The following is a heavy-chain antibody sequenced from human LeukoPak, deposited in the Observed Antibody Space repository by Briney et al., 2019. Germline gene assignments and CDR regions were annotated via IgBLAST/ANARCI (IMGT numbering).Heavy chain of an antibody. J-gene: IGHJ1*01. V-gene: IGHV3-21*01. D-gene: IGHD2-21*02. CDR1: GFSFSSYA. CDR2: IDSSSSHI. CDR3: ARGYCGGDCYGD. Sequence: GGSLRLSCAASGFSFSSYAMNCVRQAPGKGLEWVSSIDSSSSHIYYADSVKGRFTISRDNTKSSLYLQMNSLRAEDMAVYYCARGYCGGDCYGDWGQGTLVTVSS.